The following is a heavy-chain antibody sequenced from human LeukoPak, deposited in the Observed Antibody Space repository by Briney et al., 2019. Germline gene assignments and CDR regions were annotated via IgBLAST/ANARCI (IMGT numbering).Heavy chain of an antibody. CDR3: ARDRRANLIAAADFHY. CDR2: INPNSGGT. J-gene: IGHJ4*02. Sequence: ASVKVSCKASGYTFTGYYMHWVRQAPGQGLEWMGWINPNSGGTNYAQKFQGRVTMTTDTSTSTAYMELRSLRSDDTAVYYCARDRRANLIAAADFHYWGQGTLVTVSS. D-gene: IGHD6-13*01. CDR1: GYTFTGYY. V-gene: IGHV1-2*02.